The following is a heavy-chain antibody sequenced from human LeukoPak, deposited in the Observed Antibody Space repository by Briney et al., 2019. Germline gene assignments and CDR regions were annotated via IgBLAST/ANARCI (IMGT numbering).Heavy chain of an antibody. Sequence: GGSLRLSCAASQFTFAKYWMTWVRQAPGKGPEWVASIKQDGSEKSYVDSVKGRFTIPRDNARTSLSLQMNSLRAEDTAVYYCATHCSSISCSLATFDIWGQGTMVTVSS. CDR3: ATHCSSISCSLATFDI. J-gene: IGHJ3*02. V-gene: IGHV3-7*01. CDR2: IKQDGSEK. D-gene: IGHD2-2*01. CDR1: QFTFAKYW.